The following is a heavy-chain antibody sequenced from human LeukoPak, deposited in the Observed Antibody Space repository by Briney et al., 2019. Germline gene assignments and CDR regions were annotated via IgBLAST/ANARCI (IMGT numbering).Heavy chain of an antibody. CDR3: ARDQAKYMDV. CDR1: GGSISSSSYY. J-gene: IGHJ6*03. Sequence: KPSETLSLTCTVSGGSISSSSYYWGWIRQPPGKGLEWIGSIYYSGSTYYNPSLKSRVTISVDTSKNQFSLKLSSVTAADTAVYYCARDQAKYMDVWGKGTTVTVSS. CDR2: IYYSGST. V-gene: IGHV4-39*07.